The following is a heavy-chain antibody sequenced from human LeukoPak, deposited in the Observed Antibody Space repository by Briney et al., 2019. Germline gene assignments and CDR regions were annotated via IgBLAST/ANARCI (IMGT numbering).Heavy chain of an antibody. V-gene: IGHV3-23*01. CDR3: AKGGGPNYCSSTSCYLDY. J-gene: IGHJ4*02. D-gene: IGHD2-2*01. CDR1: GFTFSSYA. Sequence: GGSLRLSCAASGFTFSSYAMSWVRQAPGKGLEWVSAISGSGGSTYYADSVKGRFTISRDNSKNTLYLQMNSLRAEDTAVYYCAKGGGPNYCSSTSCYLDYWGQGTLVTVSS. CDR2: ISGSGGST.